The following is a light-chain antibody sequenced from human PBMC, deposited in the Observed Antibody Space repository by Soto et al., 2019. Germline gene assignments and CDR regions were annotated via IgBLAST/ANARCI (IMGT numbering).Light chain of an antibody. CDR3: QQYGSSPT. CDR1: QSVSSNY. V-gene: IGKV3-20*01. CDR2: GAS. J-gene: IGKJ1*01. Sequence: EIVLTQSPGTLSLSPGERATLSCRASQSVSSNYLAWYQQKPGQAPRLLIYGASSRATGIPDRFSGSGSATDFTLTISRLEPEDFAVYYCQQYGSSPTFGKGTKVEIK.